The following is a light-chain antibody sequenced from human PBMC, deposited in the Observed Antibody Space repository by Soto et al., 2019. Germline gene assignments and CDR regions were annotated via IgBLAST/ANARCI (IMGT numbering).Light chain of an antibody. CDR1: QTVDSK. CDR3: QQYHNWPPQYT. Sequence: EIVMTQSPATLSVSPGERATLSCRASQTVDSKLAWYQQKPGQAPWLLIHGASTRATGVPARFSGSGSGTEFTLTISSLQSEDFAVYYCQQYHNWPPQYTFGQETKLHIK. CDR2: GAS. V-gene: IGKV3-15*01. J-gene: IGKJ2*01.